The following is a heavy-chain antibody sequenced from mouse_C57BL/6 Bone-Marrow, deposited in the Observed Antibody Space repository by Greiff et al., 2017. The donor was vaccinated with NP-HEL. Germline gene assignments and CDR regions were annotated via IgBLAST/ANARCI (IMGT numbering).Heavy chain of an antibody. CDR2: IYPRSGNT. CDR1: GYTFTSYG. V-gene: IGHV1-81*01. Sequence: VQLQQSGAELARPGASVKLSCKASGYTFTSYGISWVKQRTGQGLEWIGEIYPRSGNTYYNEKFKGKATLTADKSSSTAYMELRSLTSEDSAVYFCAVWLRRGYFDVWGTGTTVTVSS. CDR3: AVWLRRGYFDV. D-gene: IGHD2-2*01. J-gene: IGHJ1*03.